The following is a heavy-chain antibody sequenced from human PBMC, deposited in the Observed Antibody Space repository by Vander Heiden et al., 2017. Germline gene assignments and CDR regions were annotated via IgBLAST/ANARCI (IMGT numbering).Heavy chain of an antibody. CDR1: GYSFTNYW. Sequence: EVQLVQSGAAVKKPGESLKISCRGSGYSFTNYWIGWVRQMPGKGLEWMGIIYPGDSDTRYSPSFQGQVTISADKSISTAYLQWSSLKASDTAMYYCARQGDSYYDCWSGLGYFDYWGQGTLVTVSS. J-gene: IGHJ4*02. V-gene: IGHV5-51*01. D-gene: IGHD3-3*01. CDR3: ARQGDSYYDCWSGLGYFDY. CDR2: IYPGDSDT.